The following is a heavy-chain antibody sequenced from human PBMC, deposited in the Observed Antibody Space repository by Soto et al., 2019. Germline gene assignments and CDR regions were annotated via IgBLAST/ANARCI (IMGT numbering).Heavy chain of an antibody. CDR1: TYTFSSHA. CDR3: AREVAYFHRGAFVS. V-gene: IGHV3-23*01. Sequence: PGGSLRLSCEGSTYTFSSHAMSWVRQAPGKGLEWVSTVNNNGDKTYYADSVKGRFTISRDNSKNTLNLQMNSLRVEDTAIYYCAREVAYFHRGAFVSWGQGTLVTVSS. D-gene: IGHD2-21*01. J-gene: IGHJ4*02. CDR2: VNNNGDKT.